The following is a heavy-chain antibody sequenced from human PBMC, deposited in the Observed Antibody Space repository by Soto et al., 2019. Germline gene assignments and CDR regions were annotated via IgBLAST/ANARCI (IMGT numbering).Heavy chain of an antibody. D-gene: IGHD5-12*01. J-gene: IGHJ4*02. CDR2: ISSSGSYI. CDR3: ARDRYSGYGGYYFDY. Sequence: EVQLVESGGGLVKPGGSLRLSCAASGFTFSSYSMNWVRQAPGKGLEWVSSISSSGSYIYYADSVKGRFTIARDNAKNSLYLQMNSLRAEDTAVYYCARDRYSGYGGYYFDYWGQGTLVTVSS. CDR1: GFTFSSYS. V-gene: IGHV3-21*01.